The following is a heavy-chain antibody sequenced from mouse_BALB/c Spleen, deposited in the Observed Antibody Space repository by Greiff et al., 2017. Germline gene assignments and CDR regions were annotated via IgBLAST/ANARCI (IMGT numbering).Heavy chain of an antibody. CDR2: ISSGGSYT. Sequence: EVKLVESGGDLVKPGGSLKLSCAASGFTFSSYGMSWVRQTPDKRLEWVATISSGGSYTYYPDSVKGRFTISRDNAKNTLYLQMSSLKSEDTAMYYCARQGHFDYWGQGTTLTVSS. CDR3: ARQGHFDY. V-gene: IGHV5-6*02. CDR1: GFTFSSYG. J-gene: IGHJ2*01.